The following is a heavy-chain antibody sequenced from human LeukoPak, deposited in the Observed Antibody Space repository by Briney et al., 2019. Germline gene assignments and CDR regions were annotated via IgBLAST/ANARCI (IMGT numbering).Heavy chain of an antibody. CDR1: GYTFTGYY. Sequence: ASVKVSCKASGYTFTGYYMHWVRQAPGQGLEWMGIINPSGGSTSYAQKFQGRVTMTRDMSTSTVYMELSSLRSEDTAVYYCAREYDFWSGYHIQYNWFDPWGQGTLVTVSS. D-gene: IGHD3-3*01. CDR2: INPSGGST. V-gene: IGHV1-46*01. CDR3: AREYDFWSGYHIQYNWFDP. J-gene: IGHJ5*02.